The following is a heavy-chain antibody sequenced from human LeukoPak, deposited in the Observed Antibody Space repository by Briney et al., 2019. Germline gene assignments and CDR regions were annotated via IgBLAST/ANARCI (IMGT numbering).Heavy chain of an antibody. V-gene: IGHV4-39*01. CDR2: IYSGGST. Sequence: ASETLSLTCSVSGGSISSSSYYWGWIRQPPGKGLEWIGSIYSGGSTYYNPSLKSRVTISVHTSKNQFSLKLSSVTAADTAVYYCARRYCSGGSCHYLYAFDIWGQGTMVTVSS. CDR3: ARRYCSGGSCHYLYAFDI. D-gene: IGHD2-15*01. CDR1: GGSISSSSYY. J-gene: IGHJ3*02.